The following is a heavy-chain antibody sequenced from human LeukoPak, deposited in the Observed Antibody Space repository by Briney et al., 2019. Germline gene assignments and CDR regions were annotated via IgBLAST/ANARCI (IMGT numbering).Heavy chain of an antibody. V-gene: IGHV1-18*01. CDR2: ISAYNGNT. D-gene: IGHD6-13*01. CDR1: GYTFTSYG. J-gene: IGHJ6*02. Sequence: ASVKVSCKASGYTFTSYGISWVRQAPGQGLEWMGWISAYNGNTNYAQKLQGRVTKTTDTSTSTAYMELRSLRSDDTAVYYCARSPPRSSRIPYYYYYGMDVWGQGTTVTVSS. CDR3: ARSPPRSSRIPYYYYYGMDV.